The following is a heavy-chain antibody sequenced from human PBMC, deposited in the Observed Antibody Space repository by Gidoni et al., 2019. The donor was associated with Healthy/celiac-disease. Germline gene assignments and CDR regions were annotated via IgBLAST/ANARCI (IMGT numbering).Heavy chain of an antibody. V-gene: IGHV1-2*02. J-gene: IGHJ4*02. D-gene: IGHD6-19*01. CDR2: SNPNSGGT. Sequence: QVQQVQSGAEVKKPGASVKVSCKASGYTFNGYYMHWVRQAPGQGLAWMGWSNPNSGGTNYAQKFQGRVTMTRDTSISTAYMELSRLRSDDTSVYYCARAGPRVIPQYSSGWYYFDYWGQGTLVTVSS. CDR1: GYTFNGYY. CDR3: ARAGPRVIPQYSSGWYYFDY.